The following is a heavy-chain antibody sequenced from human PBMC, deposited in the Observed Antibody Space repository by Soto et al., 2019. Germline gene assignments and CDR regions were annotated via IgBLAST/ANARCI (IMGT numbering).Heavy chain of an antibody. Sequence: PGGSLRLSCAASGFTFSSYAMHWVRQAPGKGLEWVAVISYDGSNKYYADSAKGRFTISRDNSKNTLYLQMNSLRAEDTAVYYCARDGLCGGDCYSIEYYYYGMDVWGQGTTVTVSS. V-gene: IGHV3-30-3*01. J-gene: IGHJ6*02. CDR3: ARDGLCGGDCYSIEYYYYGMDV. CDR2: ISYDGSNK. CDR1: GFTFSSYA. D-gene: IGHD2-21*02.